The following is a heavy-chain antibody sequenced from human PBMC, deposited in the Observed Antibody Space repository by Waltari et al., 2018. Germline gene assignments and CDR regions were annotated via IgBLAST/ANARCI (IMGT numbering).Heavy chain of an antibody. V-gene: IGHV4-59*05. D-gene: IGHD3-22*01. J-gene: IGHJ4*02. CDR2: IYYSGST. CDR1: GGTFSSYAIS. Sequence: QVQLVQSGAEVKKPGSSVKVSCKASGGTFSSYAISWVRQAPGQGLEWIGSIYYSGSTYYNPSLKSRVTISVDTSKNQFSLKLSSVTAADTAVYYCARIGAAVVIRGYFDYWGQGTLVTVSS. CDR3: ARIGAAVVIRGYFDY.